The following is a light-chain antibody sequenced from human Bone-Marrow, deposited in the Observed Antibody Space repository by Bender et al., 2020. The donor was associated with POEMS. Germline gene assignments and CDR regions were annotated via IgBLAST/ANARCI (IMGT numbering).Light chain of an antibody. Sequence: QSALTQPRSVSGSPGQSVTISCTGTSSDVGGYNYVSWYQHHPGKAPKLMIYDVSRRPSGVPDRFSGSKSGNTASLTISGLQAEDEADYYCSSYTSSSSPWVFGGGTKLTVL. CDR1: SSDVGGYNY. V-gene: IGLV2-11*01. CDR2: DVS. J-gene: IGLJ3*02. CDR3: SSYTSSSSPWV.